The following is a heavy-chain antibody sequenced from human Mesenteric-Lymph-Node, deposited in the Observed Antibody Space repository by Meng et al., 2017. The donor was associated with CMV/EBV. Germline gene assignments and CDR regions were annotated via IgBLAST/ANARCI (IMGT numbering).Heavy chain of an antibody. CDR2: INHSGST. CDR1: GGSFSGYY. D-gene: IGHD3-9*01. J-gene: IGHJ4*02. V-gene: IGHV4-34*01. CDR3: ARGSSYDILTGYFDY. Sequence: QWGAGLLKPSETRAVTCAVYGGSFSGYYWNWIRQSPEKGLEWIGEINHSGSTTYNPSFTSRIIISVDTSTNQISLNMSSVTAADTAVYYCARGSSYDILTGYFDYWGQGALVTVSS.